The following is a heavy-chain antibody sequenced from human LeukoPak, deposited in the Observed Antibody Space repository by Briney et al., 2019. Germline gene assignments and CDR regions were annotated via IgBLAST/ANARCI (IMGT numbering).Heavy chain of an antibody. CDR3: ARALSATTGWYYFGN. Sequence: PGGSLRLSCAASGFTFNYYGFHWVRLAPGRGLEWVAFIRYDGSDIYYTDAVKGRFTISRNNSNNTLSLQMNSLTAADTAVYYCARALSATTGWYYFGNWGQGTLVTVSS. J-gene: IGHJ4*02. V-gene: IGHV3-30*02. CDR2: IRYDGSDI. D-gene: IGHD6-19*01. CDR1: GFTFNYYG.